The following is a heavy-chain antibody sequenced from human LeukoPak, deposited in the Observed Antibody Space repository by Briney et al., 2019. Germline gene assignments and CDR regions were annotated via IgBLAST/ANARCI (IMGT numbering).Heavy chain of an antibody. CDR3: ARGPVDYYGSGSYYSYGMDV. CDR1: GGTFSSYA. CDR2: IIPIFGTA. J-gene: IGHJ6*04. V-gene: IGHV1-69*01. D-gene: IGHD3-10*01. Sequence: SVKVSCKASGGTFSSYAISWVRRAPGQGLEWMGGIIPIFGTANYAQKFQGRVTITADESTSTAYMELSSLRSEDTAVYYCARGPVDYYGSGSYYSYGMDVWGKGTTVTVSS.